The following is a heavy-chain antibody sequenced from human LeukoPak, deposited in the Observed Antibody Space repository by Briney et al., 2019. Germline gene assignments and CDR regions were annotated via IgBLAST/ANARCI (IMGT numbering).Heavy chain of an antibody. V-gene: IGHV4-31*03. D-gene: IGHD6-13*01. CDR1: GATITSGDYY. CDR3: ASVAYSSSYVDC. Sequence: SQTLSLTCTVSGATITSGDYYWSWNRQHPGKGLEWIGYIYYSGSTYYNPSLKSRVTISVDTSNNQFSLKLRSVTAADTAVYYCASVAYSSSYVDCWGQGTLVTVSS. J-gene: IGHJ4*02. CDR2: IYYSGST.